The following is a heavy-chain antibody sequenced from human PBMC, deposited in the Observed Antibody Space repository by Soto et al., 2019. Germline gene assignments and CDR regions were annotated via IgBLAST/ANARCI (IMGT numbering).Heavy chain of an antibody. D-gene: IGHD6-6*01. CDR2: IYWDDEK. V-gene: IGHV2-5*02. J-gene: IGHJ3*02. CDR3: AHRLYASSDDAFDI. CDR1: GFSLTTSGVG. Sequence: QITLKESGPTLVKPTQPLTLTCTFSGFSLTTSGVGVGWIRQPPGKALEWLALIYWDDEKPYSPSLQSRLTITKDTSKKQVDLTVTNMSPADTGTYSCAHRLYASSDDAFDIWGQGTMVYVYS.